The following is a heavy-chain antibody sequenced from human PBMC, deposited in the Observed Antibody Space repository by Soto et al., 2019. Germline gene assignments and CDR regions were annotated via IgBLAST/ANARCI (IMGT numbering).Heavy chain of an antibody. Sequence: ASAKVSCKASGYTLYSYGISWVRQAPGQRLEWLGSISAYNGNTNYAQKLQGRVTMTTDTSTSTAYMELRSLRSDDTAVYYSATHDYSNPLDYHGMDVWGQGTTVTVSS. CDR2: ISAYNGNT. D-gene: IGHD4-4*01. CDR1: GYTLYSYG. J-gene: IGHJ6*02. CDR3: ATHDYSNPLDYHGMDV. V-gene: IGHV1-18*01.